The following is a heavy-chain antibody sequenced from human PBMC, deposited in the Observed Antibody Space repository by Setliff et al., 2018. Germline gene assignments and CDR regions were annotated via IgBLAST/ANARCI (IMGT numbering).Heavy chain of an antibody. J-gene: IGHJ6*03. CDR1: GFPLGDYG. CDR2: INSDESRA. Sequence: GGSLRLSCVGSGFPLGDYGMDWVRQTPGKGLVWVSRINSDESRANYADSVKGRFTISRDNAKNTLYLQMNSLRAEDTAVYYCARDREGDGNYYMDVWGKGTTVTVSS. CDR3: ARDREGDGNYYMDV. V-gene: IGHV3-74*01. D-gene: IGHD1-1*01.